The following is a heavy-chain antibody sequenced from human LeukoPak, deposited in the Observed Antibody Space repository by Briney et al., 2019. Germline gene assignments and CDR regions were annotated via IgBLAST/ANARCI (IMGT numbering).Heavy chain of an antibody. CDR2: IYPGDSAT. Sequence: GASLKISCKGSGYSFTSYWIGWVRQMPGKGLEWMGIIYPGDSATRYSLSFQGQVTISADKSISTAYLQWSSLKASDTAMYYCAKAGGSGRGKRLYGMDVWGQGTTVTVSS. CDR1: GYSFTSYW. J-gene: IGHJ6*02. V-gene: IGHV5-51*01. D-gene: IGHD3-10*01. CDR3: AKAGGSGRGKRLYGMDV.